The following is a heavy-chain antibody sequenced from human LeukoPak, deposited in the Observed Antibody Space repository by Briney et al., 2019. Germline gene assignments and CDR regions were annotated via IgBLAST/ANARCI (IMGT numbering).Heavy chain of an antibody. CDR3: ARIGKQLNWFDP. Sequence: SGKPSCKPSAGTASSYAISCVRQAPGHWLEWMGWINPSSGSTNYAQKFQGRVTMTRDTSITTVYMELSGLISDDTAVYYCARIGKQLNWFDPWGQGTLVTVSS. D-gene: IGHD6-13*01. CDR1: AGTASSYA. V-gene: IGHV1-2*02. CDR2: INPSSGST. J-gene: IGHJ5*02.